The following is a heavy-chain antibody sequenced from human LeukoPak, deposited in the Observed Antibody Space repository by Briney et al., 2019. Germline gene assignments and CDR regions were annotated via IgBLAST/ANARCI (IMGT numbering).Heavy chain of an antibody. V-gene: IGHV4-34*01. D-gene: IGHD3-10*01. CDR1: GGSFSAYY. Sequence: SETLSLTCAVYGGSFSAYYWNWIRQSPGKGLEWIGEINHSGSTKYNPSLKSRVSISVDKPKNQFSLRPNSVTAADAAVYYCASRPFHYGFRTHFDSWGQGTLVTVSS. CDR3: ASRPFHYGFRTHFDS. J-gene: IGHJ4*02. CDR2: INHSGST.